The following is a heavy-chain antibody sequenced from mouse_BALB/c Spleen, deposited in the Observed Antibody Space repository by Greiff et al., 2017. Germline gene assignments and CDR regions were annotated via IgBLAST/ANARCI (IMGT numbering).Heavy chain of an antibody. D-gene: IGHD2-12*01. CDR2: ISDGGSYT. J-gene: IGHJ4*01. CDR1: GFTFSDYY. Sequence: EVMLVESGGGLVKPGGSLKLSCAASGFTFSDYYMYWVRQTPEKRLEWVATISDGGSYTYYPDSVKGRFTISRDNAKNNLYLQMSSLKSEDTAMYYCASHQLYPYAMDYWGQGTSVTVSS. V-gene: IGHV5-4*02. CDR3: ASHQLYPYAMDY.